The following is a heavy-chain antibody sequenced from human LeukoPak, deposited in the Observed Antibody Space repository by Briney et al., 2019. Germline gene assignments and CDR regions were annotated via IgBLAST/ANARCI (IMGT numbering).Heavy chain of an antibody. CDR2: IIPIIGRA. V-gene: IGHV1-69*02. CDR3: ATWSHQDAFDI. J-gene: IGHJ3*02. Sequence: ASVKVSCKASGGTFSGYSVTWVRQAPGQGLEWMGRIIPIIGRANSAQKFQGRVTITADKSTSTAYMELSSLRSEDTAVYYCATWSHQDAFDIWGQGTMVTVSS. D-gene: IGHD3-3*01. CDR1: GGTFSGYS.